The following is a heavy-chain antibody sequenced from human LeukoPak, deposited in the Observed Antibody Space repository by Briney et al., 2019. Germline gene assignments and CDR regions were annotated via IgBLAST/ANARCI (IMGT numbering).Heavy chain of an antibody. Sequence: GGSLRLSCAASGFRFSNYCMSWVRQAPGKGLEWVANIKPDGSEKYYVDSVKGRSTTSRDNAKNSLYLQMNSLRAEDTAVYYCARLGDSSGYYDFWGQGALVTVSS. CDR2: IKPDGSEK. V-gene: IGHV3-7*01. CDR1: GFRFSNYC. CDR3: ARLGDSSGYYDF. J-gene: IGHJ4*02. D-gene: IGHD3-22*01.